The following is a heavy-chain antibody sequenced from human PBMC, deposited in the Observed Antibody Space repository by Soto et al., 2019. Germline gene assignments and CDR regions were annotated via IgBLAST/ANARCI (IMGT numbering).Heavy chain of an antibody. V-gene: IGHV1-2*02. Sequence: ASVMVSCKTSGYTFSAYYMHWVRQAPGQGLEWMGWINPKSGGTLYAQKFQGRVTMTRDTSISTAYMELSRLRSDDTAVYYCARGGTFAYDTSGYSVYWGQGTLVTVS. CDR2: INPKSGGT. CDR3: ARGGTFAYDTSGYSVY. D-gene: IGHD3-22*01. J-gene: IGHJ4*02. CDR1: GYTFSAYY.